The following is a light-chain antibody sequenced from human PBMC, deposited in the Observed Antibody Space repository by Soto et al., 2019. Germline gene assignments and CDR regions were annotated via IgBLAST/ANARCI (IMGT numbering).Light chain of an antibody. CDR3: QNYNTSTPWS. J-gene: IGKJ1*01. Sequence: ETVMTQSQATLSVSPGERATLSCRARLGVVSNLDWYQQKPGRAPRLLIYGASTRATGIPARFSGSGSRTDFTHTITSQHSAHFAVYYCQNYNTSTPWSFGQAKKGDIK. CDR1: LGVVSN. CDR2: GAS. V-gene: IGKV3-15*01.